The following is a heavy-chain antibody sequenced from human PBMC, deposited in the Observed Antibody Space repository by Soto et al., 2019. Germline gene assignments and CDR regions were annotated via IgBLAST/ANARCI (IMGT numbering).Heavy chain of an antibody. D-gene: IGHD5-18*01. J-gene: IGHJ4*02. V-gene: IGHV4-30-4*01. Sequence: QVQLQESGPGLVKPSQTLSLICSVSGGSINSVDYYWSWIRQTPGKGLEWIGYTSSFGTTDYMPSLKSQVTMSVDTSQNQFSLKRSSVTAADTAVYYCARVQRDTAMGHFDYWGPGALVIVSS. CDR1: GGSINSVDYY. CDR2: TSSFGTT. CDR3: ARVQRDTAMGHFDY.